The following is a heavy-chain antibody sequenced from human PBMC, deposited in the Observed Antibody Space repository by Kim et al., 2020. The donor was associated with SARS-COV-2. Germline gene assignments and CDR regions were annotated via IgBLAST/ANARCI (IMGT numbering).Heavy chain of an antibody. CDR3: ARAIYDSSGYYRPYYFDY. D-gene: IGHD3-22*01. CDR2: IIPIFGTA. V-gene: IGHV1-69*13. CDR1: GGTFSSYA. Sequence: SVKVSCKASGGTFSSYAISWVRQAPGQGLEWMGGIIPIFGTANYAQKFQGRVTITADESTSTAYMELSSLRSEDTAVYYCARAIYDSSGYYRPYYFDYWGQGTLVTVSS. J-gene: IGHJ4*02.